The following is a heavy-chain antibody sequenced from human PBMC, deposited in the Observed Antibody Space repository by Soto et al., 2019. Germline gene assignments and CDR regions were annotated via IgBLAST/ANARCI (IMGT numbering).Heavy chain of an antibody. J-gene: IGHJ5*02. V-gene: IGHV1-69*12. Sequence: QVQLVQSGAEVKKPGSSVKVSCKASGGTFSSYAISWVRQAPGQGLEWMGGIIPIFGTANYAQKFQGRVTITADESTSTAYMELSSLRSEDTAVYYCARDECSGGSCYRGSWFDPWGQGTLVTVSS. CDR1: GGTFSSYA. CDR3: ARDECSGGSCYRGSWFDP. D-gene: IGHD2-15*01. CDR2: IIPIFGTA.